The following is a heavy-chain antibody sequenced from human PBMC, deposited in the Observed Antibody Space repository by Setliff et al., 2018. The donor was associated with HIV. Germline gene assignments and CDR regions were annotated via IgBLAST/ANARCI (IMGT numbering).Heavy chain of an antibody. CDR3: VRGVTRDISGYYRDEYFQH. Sequence: ASVKVSCKASGYRFNTYGISWVRQAPGQGLEWMGWISPYKGDTRFAQSLQGRVTLTTDTSTNTAYMEMRTLRSDDTAVYFCVRGVTRDISGYYRDEYFQHWGQGTPVTVSS. D-gene: IGHD3-22*01. CDR1: GYRFNTYG. V-gene: IGHV1-18*01. J-gene: IGHJ1*01. CDR2: ISPYKGDT.